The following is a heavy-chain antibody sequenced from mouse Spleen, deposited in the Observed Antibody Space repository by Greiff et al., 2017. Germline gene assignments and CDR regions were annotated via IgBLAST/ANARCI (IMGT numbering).Heavy chain of an antibody. V-gene: IGHV1-62-2*01. Sequence: VKLLESGAELVKPGASVKLSCKASGYTFTEYTIHWVKQRSGQGLEWIGWFYPGSGSIKYNEKFKDKATLTADKSSSTVYMELSRLTSEDSAVYFCARHEEDYGSSYEGAMDYWGQGTSVTVSS. CDR3: ARHEEDYGSSYEGAMDY. CDR2: FYPGSGSI. D-gene: IGHD1-1*01. J-gene: IGHJ4*01. CDR1: GYTFTEYT.